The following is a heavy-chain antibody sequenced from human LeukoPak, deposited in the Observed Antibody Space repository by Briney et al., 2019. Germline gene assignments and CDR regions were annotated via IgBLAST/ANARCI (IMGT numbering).Heavy chain of an antibody. CDR2: INHSGST. J-gene: IGHJ4*02. D-gene: IGHD6-6*01. V-gene: IGHV4-34*01. Sequence: SETLSLTCAVYGGSFSDYYWSWIRQHPGKGLEWIGEINHSGSTNYNPSLKSRVTISVDTSKNKFSLKLSSVTAADTAVYYCAGSIAARLDYWGQGTLVTVSS. CDR3: AGSIAARLDY. CDR1: GGSFSDYY.